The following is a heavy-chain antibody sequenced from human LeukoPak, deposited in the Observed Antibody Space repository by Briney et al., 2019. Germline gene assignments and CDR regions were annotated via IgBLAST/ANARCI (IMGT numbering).Heavy chain of an antibody. V-gene: IGHV3-7*01. J-gene: IGHJ4*02. CDR2: IKQDGSEK. Sequence: GGSPRLSCAASGFTSSSYWMSWVRQAPGKGLEWVANIKQDGSEKYYVDSVKGRFTISRDNAKNPLYLQMNSLRAEDTAVYYCARDRGSSGWYEFDYWGQGTLVTVSS. CDR3: ARDRGSSGWYEFDY. D-gene: IGHD6-19*01. CDR1: GFTSSSYW.